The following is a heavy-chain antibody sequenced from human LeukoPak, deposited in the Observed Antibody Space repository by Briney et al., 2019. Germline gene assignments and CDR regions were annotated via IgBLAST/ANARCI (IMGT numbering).Heavy chain of an antibody. CDR3: AKDNFLPVLRFLEWLGG. CDR2: IRYDGSNK. J-gene: IGHJ4*02. D-gene: IGHD3-3*01. V-gene: IGHV3-30*02. Sequence: PGGSLRLSCAASGFTFSSYGMHWVRQAPGKGLEWVAFIRYDGSNKYYADSVKGRFTISRDNSKNTLYLQMNSLRAEDTAVYYCAKDNFLPVLRFLEWLGGWGQGTLVTVSS. CDR1: GFTFSSYG.